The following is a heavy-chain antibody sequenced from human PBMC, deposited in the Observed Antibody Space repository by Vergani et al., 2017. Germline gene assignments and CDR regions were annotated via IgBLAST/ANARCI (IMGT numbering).Heavy chain of an antibody. CDR1: GGSISSSRYY. D-gene: IGHD3-16*01. V-gene: IGHV4-39*01. CDR2: IYYSGST. CDR3: ARHQEGGWFDP. J-gene: IGHJ5*02. Sequence: QLQLQESGPGLVKPSETLSLTCTVSGGSISSSRYYWGWIRQPPGKGLEWIGSIYYSGSTYYNPSLKSRVTISVDTSKNQFSLKLSSVTAADTAVYYCARHQEGGWFDPWGQGTLVTVSS.